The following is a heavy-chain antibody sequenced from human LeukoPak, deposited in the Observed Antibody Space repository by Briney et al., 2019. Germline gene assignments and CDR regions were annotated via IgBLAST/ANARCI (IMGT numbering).Heavy chain of an antibody. Sequence: SETLSLTCTVSGGSLSTYYWSWIRQPPGKGLEWIACIYYSGSTNFNPSLESRGTMSVDTSKNQFSLKLYSVTAADTAVYYCARGSITVVPAFDIWGHGTVVTVSS. CDR2: IYYSGST. V-gene: IGHV4-59*12. CDR1: GGSLSTYY. J-gene: IGHJ3*02. CDR3: ARGSITVVPAFDI. D-gene: IGHD4-23*01.